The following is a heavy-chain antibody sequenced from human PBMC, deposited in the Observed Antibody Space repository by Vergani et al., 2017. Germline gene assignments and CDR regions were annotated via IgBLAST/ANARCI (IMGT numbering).Heavy chain of an antibody. CDR2: IYHSGST. Sequence: QVQLQESGPGLVKPSETLSLTCAVSGYSISSGYYWGWIRQPPGKGLEWIGSIYHSGSTYYNPSLKSRVTISVDTAKNQFSLTLSAVTAADTAVYYCAREPAGYCSSTSCYLGYYYDMDVWGKGTTVTVSS. D-gene: IGHD2-2*01. J-gene: IGHJ6*03. V-gene: IGHV4-38-2*02. CDR3: AREPAGYCSSTSCYLGYYYDMDV. CDR1: GYSISSGYY.